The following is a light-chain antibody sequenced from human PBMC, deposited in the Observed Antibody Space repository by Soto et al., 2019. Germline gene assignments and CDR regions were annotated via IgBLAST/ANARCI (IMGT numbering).Light chain of an antibody. Sequence: EIVLTQSPATLFLSPGERATLSCRASQSVSNYLTWYQQKPGQAPRLLIYDASKRATGIPARFSGSGSGTDFTLTISSLEPEDFAVYYCQHRRNWPWTFVQGTKVEIK. CDR3: QHRRNWPWT. V-gene: IGKV3-11*01. J-gene: IGKJ1*01. CDR1: QSVSNY. CDR2: DAS.